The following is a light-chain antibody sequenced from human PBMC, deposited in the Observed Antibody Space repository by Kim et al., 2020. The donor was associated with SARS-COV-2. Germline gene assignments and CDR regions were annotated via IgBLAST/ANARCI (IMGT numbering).Light chain of an antibody. J-gene: IGLJ3*02. V-gene: IGLV3-21*04. Sequence: YELTQPPSVSVAPGKTARITCGGNNIGSKSVHWYQQKPGQAPVLVIYYDSDRPSGIPERFSGSNSGNTATLTISRVEAGDEADYYCQVWDSSSDHWVFGGGTKLTVL. CDR2: YDS. CDR1: NIGSKS. CDR3: QVWDSSSDHWV.